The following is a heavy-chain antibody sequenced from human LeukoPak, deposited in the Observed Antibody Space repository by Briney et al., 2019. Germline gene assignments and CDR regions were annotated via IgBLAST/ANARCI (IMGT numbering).Heavy chain of an antibody. CDR1: GYTFTSYA. V-gene: IGHV1-3*01. Sequence: ASVKVSCKASGYTFTSYAMHWVRQAPGQRLEWMGWINAGNGNTKYSQKLQGRVTMTTDTSTSTAYMELRSLRSDDTAVYYCAREEIAVAGTVGYWGQGTLVTVSS. CDR2: INAGNGNT. CDR3: AREEIAVAGTVGY. J-gene: IGHJ4*02. D-gene: IGHD6-19*01.